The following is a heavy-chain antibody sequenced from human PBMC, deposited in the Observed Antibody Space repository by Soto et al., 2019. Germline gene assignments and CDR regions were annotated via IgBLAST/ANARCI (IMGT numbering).Heavy chain of an antibody. J-gene: IGHJ3*02. CDR2: INAGNGNT. CDR1: GYTFTSYS. Sequence: ASVKVSCKPSGYTFTSYSMHWLRQAPGQRLEWMGWINAGNGNTKYSQKFQGRVTITRDTSASTAYMELSSLRSEDTAVYYCARPAKSSSWRWMGAFDIWGQGKMVTVSS. V-gene: IGHV1-3*01. D-gene: IGHD6-13*01. CDR3: ARPAKSSSWRWMGAFDI.